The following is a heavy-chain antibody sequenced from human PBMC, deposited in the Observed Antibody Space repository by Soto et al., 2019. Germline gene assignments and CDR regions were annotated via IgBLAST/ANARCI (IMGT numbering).Heavy chain of an antibody. V-gene: IGHV4-4*07. CDR2: IYSSGST. J-gene: IGHJ5*02. Sequence: QVQLQESGPGLVKPSETLSLNCTVTGGTISGYYWTWIRQSAGGGREWIGRIYSSGSTNYNPSLESRVTISLDTSMNHFSLRLSSVTAADTAVYYCARGQRFSDWFDPWGQGTLVTVSS. D-gene: IGHD3-3*01. CDR1: GGTISGYY. CDR3: ARGQRFSDWFDP.